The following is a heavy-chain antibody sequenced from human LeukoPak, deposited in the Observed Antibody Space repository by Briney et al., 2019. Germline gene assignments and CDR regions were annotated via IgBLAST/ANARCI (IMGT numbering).Heavy chain of an antibody. CDR3: ARGADRSWYQYYYYYYGMDV. CDR1: GFTFSSYD. V-gene: IGHV3-13*01. D-gene: IGHD6-13*01. Sequence: PGGSLRLSCAASGFTFSSYDMHWVRQATGKGLEWVSAIGTAGDTYYPGSVKGRLTISRENAKNSLYLQMNSLRAGDTAVYYCARGADRSWYQYYYYYYGMDVWGQGTTVTVSS. CDR2: IGTAGDT. J-gene: IGHJ6*02.